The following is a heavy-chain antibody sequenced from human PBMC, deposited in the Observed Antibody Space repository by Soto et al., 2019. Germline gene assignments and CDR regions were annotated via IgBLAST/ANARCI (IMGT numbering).Heavy chain of an antibody. CDR1: GFSVDSGNYY. CDR2: FSYSGST. J-gene: IGHJ6*02. D-gene: IGHD3-3*01. Sequence: LSLTCTVSGFSVDSGNYYWTWIRQPPGKGLEWIGCFSYSGSTNYNPSRKGRVTISVDTSKNQISLNLSSVTAADTAVYYCARGDWSAYYSYYYGFDVWGQGSTVTSP. CDR3: ARGDWSAYYSYYYGFDV. V-gene: IGHV4-61*01.